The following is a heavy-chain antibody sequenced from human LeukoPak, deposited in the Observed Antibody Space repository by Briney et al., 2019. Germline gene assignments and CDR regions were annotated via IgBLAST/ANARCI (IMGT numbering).Heavy chain of an antibody. J-gene: IGHJ3*02. CDR1: GFTFSSYA. D-gene: IGHD3-3*01. CDR3: AKDSGDSWSAYDAFDI. Sequence: PGGSLRLSCAASGFTFSSYAMSWVRQAPGKGLEWVSAISGSGGSTYYADSVKGRFTISRDNSKNTLYLQMNSLRAEDTAVYYCAKDSGDSWSAYDAFDIWGQGTMVTVSS. V-gene: IGHV3-23*01. CDR2: ISGSGGST.